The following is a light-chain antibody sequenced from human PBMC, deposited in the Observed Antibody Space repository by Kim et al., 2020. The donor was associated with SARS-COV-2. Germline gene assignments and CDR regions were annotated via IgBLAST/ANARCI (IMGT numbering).Light chain of an antibody. J-gene: IGLJ2*01. Sequence: GQSVTISCSGSSANIGSNTVNWYQQRPGTAPKLLIYSNNQRPSGVPDRFSGSKSGTSASLAISGLQSEDEADYYCAAWDDSLNGVVFGGGTQLTVL. CDR1: SANIGSNT. CDR2: SNN. V-gene: IGLV1-44*01. CDR3: AAWDDSLNGVV.